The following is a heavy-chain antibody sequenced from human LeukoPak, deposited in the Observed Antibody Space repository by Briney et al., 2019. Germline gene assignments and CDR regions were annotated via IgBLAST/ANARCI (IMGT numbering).Heavy chain of an antibody. Sequence: KSSETLSLTCAVYGGSFSGYYWSWIRQPPGKGLEWIGEINHSGSTNYNPSLKSRVTISVDTSKNQFSLKLSSVTAADTAVYYCARRDKVGATFYWGQGTLVTVSS. D-gene: IGHD1-26*01. J-gene: IGHJ4*02. V-gene: IGHV4-34*01. CDR1: GGSFSGYY. CDR2: INHSGST. CDR3: ARRDKVGATFY.